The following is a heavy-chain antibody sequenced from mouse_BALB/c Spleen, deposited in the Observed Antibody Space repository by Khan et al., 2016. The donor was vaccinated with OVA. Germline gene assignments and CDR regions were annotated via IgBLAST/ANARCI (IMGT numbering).Heavy chain of an antibody. CDR1: GFNIKDYY. J-gene: IGHJ3*01. V-gene: IGHV14-1*02. CDR3: TRDGYPHWFAY. Sequence: EVELVESGAELVRPGALVKLSCKASGFNIKDYYMHWVKQRPEQGLVWIGRIDPENGNTIYDPKFQGKASITSDTSSNTAYLQLSSLTSEDTAVYYCTRDGYPHWFAYWGQGTLVTVSA. CDR2: IDPENGNT. D-gene: IGHD2-3*01.